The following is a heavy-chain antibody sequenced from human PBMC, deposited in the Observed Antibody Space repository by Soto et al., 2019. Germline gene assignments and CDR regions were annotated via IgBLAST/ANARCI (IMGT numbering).Heavy chain of an antibody. CDR2: INPSGGKT. J-gene: IGHJ4*02. CDR1: GYTFTNHY. D-gene: IGHD3-10*01. V-gene: IGHV1-46*01. Sequence: QVQLEQSGAEVKKPGASVKVSCKASGYTFTNHYIHWVRQGPGQGPEWMGTINPSGGKTDYAQKLKGRVTLTSDTPTSTVYMELRSLSSEDTAIYYCARDEYHYGSGSSYSTLDDWGQGTLVTVSS. CDR3: ARDEYHYGSGSSYSTLDD.